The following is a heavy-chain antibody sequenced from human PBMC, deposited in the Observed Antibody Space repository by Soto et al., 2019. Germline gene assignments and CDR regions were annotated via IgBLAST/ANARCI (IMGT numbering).Heavy chain of an antibody. CDR1: GFTFSSYG. Sequence: QVQLVESGGGVVQPGRSLRLSCAASGFTFSSYGMHWVRQAPGKGLEWVAVISYDGSNKYYADSVKGRFTISRDNSKNTLYLQMNSLRAEDTAVYYCAKDGGDYYYGMDVGGQGTTVTVSS. V-gene: IGHV3-30*18. CDR2: ISYDGSNK. J-gene: IGHJ6*02. CDR3: AKDGGDYYYGMDV.